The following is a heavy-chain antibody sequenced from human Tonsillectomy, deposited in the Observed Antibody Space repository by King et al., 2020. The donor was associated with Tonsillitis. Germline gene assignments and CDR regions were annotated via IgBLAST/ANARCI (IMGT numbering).Heavy chain of an antibody. CDR3: ASLILSTAPFDY. V-gene: IGHV5-51*01. J-gene: IGHJ4*02. CDR1: GYRFTTYW. CDR2: IYPGDTDT. D-gene: IGHD2/OR15-2a*01. Sequence: EQLVQSGAEVKKPGESLKISCKGSGYRFTTYWIGWVRQMPGKGLEWMGIIYPGDTDTKYSPAFQGQVTISADKSISTAYLQWSSLRAWDTAMYYCASLILSTAPFDYWGQGTLVTVSS.